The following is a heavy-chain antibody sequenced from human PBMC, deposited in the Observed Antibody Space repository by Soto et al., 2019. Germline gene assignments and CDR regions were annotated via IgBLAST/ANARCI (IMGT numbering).Heavy chain of an antibody. CDR1: GYTFTSYG. CDR3: ARDGGYDYVWGSYRPSFDY. Sequence: ASVKVSCKASGYTFTSYGISWVRQAPGQGLEWMGWISAYNGNTNYAQKLQGRVTMTTDTSTSTAYMELRSLRSDDTAVYYCARDGGYDYVWGSYRPSFDYWGQGTLVTVSS. V-gene: IGHV1-18*04. J-gene: IGHJ4*02. CDR2: ISAYNGNT. D-gene: IGHD3-16*02.